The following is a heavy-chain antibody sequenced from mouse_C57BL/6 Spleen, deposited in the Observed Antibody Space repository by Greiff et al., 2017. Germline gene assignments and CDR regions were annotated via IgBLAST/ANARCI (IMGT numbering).Heavy chain of an antibody. CDR2: INPSTGGT. CDR3: ARALYGYGFAY. J-gene: IGHJ3*01. CDR1: GYSFTGYY. Sequence: VQLKESGPELVKPGASVKISCKASGYSFTGYYMNWVKQSPEKSLEWIGEINPSTGGTTYNQKFKAKATLTVDKSSSTAYMQLKSLTSEDSAVYYCARALYGYGFAYWGQGTLVTVSA. V-gene: IGHV1-42*01. D-gene: IGHD2-2*01.